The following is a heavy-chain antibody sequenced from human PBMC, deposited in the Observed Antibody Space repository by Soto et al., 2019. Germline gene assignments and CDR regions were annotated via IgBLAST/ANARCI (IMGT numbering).Heavy chain of an antibody. J-gene: IGHJ4*02. CDR3: ASRRNPYGAYDY. D-gene: IGHD4-17*01. Sequence: EVQLVVSGGGLVQPGGSLRLSSAASGFTVSSNFMSWVRQAPGKGLEWVSIIYSDGSTYYADSVKGRFTISRDNSKNTLYLQMNSLRADDTAVYYCASRRNPYGAYDYWGQGTLVTVSS. CDR1: GFTVSSNF. CDR2: IYSDGST. V-gene: IGHV3-66*01.